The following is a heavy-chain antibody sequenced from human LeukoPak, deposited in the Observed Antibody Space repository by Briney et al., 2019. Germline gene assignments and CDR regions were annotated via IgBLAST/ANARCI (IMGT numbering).Heavy chain of an antibody. J-gene: IGHJ4*02. V-gene: IGHV3-30*18. CDR1: GFTFSSYG. D-gene: IGHD3-10*01. CDR2: ISYDGSNK. CDR3: AKGHYGSGSWDY. Sequence: GGSLRLSCAASGFTFSSYGMHWVRQAPGKGLEWVAVISYDGSNKYYADSVKGRFTISRDNSKNTLYLQMNSLRAEDTAVYYCAKGHYGSGSWDYWSQGTLVTVSS.